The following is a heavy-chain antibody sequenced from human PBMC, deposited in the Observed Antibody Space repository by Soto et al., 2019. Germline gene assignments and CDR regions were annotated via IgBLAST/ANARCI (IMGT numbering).Heavy chain of an antibody. CDR3: VRDQDSRGYSVFNL. D-gene: IGHD3-22*01. J-gene: IGHJ5*02. V-gene: IGHV3-74*01. CDR2: ISNDGSST. Sequence: GGSLRLACAASGFTLNSFFMHWVRQAPGKGLMWVSRISNDGSSTTYADSVKGRFTISRDNARNTLYLQLNSLRADDTAVYFCVRDQDSRGYSVFNLWGQGAQVTVSS. CDR1: GFTLNSFF.